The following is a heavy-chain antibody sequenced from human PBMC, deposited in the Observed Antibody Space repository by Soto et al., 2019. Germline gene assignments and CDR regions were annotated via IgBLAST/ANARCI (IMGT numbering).Heavy chain of an antibody. V-gene: IGHV3-13*04. CDR3: ARAIGPTLFDY. CDR2: IGTAGDT. CDR1: GFTFSSYG. J-gene: IGHJ4*02. Sequence: TGGSLRLSCSASGFTFSSYGMHWVRQGPGKGLEWVSAIGTAGDTNYAGSVKGRFTISRENAKNSLYLQMNSLRAGDTAIYFCARAIGPTLFDYWGQGTLVTVSS. D-gene: IGHD3-22*01.